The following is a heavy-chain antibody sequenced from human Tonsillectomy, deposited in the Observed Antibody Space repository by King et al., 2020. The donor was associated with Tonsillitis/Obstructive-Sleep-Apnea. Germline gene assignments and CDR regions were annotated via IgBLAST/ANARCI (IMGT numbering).Heavy chain of an antibody. J-gene: IGHJ3*02. Sequence: VQLVESGAEVKKPGASVKVSCKASGYTFTSYGISWVRQAPGQGLEWMGWISAYNGNTNYAQKLQGRVTMTTETSTSTAYMELRSLRSDDTAVYYCAGDGIVGATTSGSGTSIVGATTSGSGTFDIWGQGTMVTVSS. V-gene: IGHV1-18*01. CDR2: ISAYNGNT. D-gene: IGHD1-26*01. CDR1: GYTFTSYG. CDR3: AGDGIVGATTSGSGTSIVGATTSGSGTFDI.